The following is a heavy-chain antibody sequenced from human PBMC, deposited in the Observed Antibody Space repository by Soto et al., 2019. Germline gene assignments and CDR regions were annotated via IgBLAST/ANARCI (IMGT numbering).Heavy chain of an antibody. Sequence: PGGSLRLSCAASGFSFSNNWMHWVRQAPGKGLVWVSRINSDGSTTNYADSVKGRFAISRDNAKNTLYLQMNSLRAEDTAVYYCAKWGPDYYYGMDVWGQGTTVTVSS. CDR3: AKWGPDYYYGMDV. V-gene: IGHV3-74*01. CDR1: GFSFSNNW. J-gene: IGHJ6*02. D-gene: IGHD1-26*01. CDR2: INSDGSTT.